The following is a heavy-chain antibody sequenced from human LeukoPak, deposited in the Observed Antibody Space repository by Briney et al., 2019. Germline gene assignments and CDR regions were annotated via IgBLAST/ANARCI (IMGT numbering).Heavy chain of an antibody. CDR1: GGSFSGYY. V-gene: IGHV4-34*01. CDR2: INHRGST. Sequence: SETLSLTCAVYGGSFSGYYWSWVRQPPGKGVEWSGEINHRGSTNYNPSLKRRVTISVEKSKNQFSLKLSSVTAADTAVYYCARAGAVAGTREFYYYYYYMDVWGKGTTVTVSS. CDR3: ARAGAVAGTREFYYYYYYMDV. J-gene: IGHJ6*03. D-gene: IGHD6-19*01.